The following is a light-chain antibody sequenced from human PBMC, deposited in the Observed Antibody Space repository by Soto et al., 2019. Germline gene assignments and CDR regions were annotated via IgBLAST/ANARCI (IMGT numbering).Light chain of an antibody. CDR2: GAS. CDR1: QSVSSN. V-gene: IGKV3-15*01. J-gene: IGKJ4*01. CDR3: QQYNNWPSVT. Sequence: ILITQSPATLSEAPGERAALSCRASQSVSSNLAWYQQKPGQAPRLLIYGASTRATGIPARFSGSGSGTEFTLTISSLQSEDFAVYYCQQYNNWPSVTFGGGTKVYIK.